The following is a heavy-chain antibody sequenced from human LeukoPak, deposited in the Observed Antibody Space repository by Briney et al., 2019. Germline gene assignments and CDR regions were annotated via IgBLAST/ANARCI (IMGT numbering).Heavy chain of an antibody. J-gene: IGHJ5*02. V-gene: IGHV3-33*01. CDR2: IWYDGSNK. D-gene: IGHD6-13*01. CDR3: AREGSSWYSNWFDP. CDR1: GFTFSSYG. Sequence: GGSLRLSCAASGFTFSSYGMHWVRQAPGKGLEWVAVIWYDGSNKYYADSVKGRFTISRDNSKNTLYLQMNSLRAEDTAVYYCAREGSSWYSNWFDPWGQGTLVTDSS.